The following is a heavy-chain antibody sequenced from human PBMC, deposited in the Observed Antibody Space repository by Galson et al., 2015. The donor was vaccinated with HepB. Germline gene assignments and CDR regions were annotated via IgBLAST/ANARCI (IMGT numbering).Heavy chain of an antibody. J-gene: IGHJ4*02. D-gene: IGHD2-15*01. V-gene: IGHV3-72*01. CDR3: ARAAYCSGGSCWGFDY. CDR2: TRNKANSYTT. Sequence: SLRLSCAASGFTFSDYYMGWVRQAPGKGLEWVGRTRNKANSYTTEYAASVKGRFTISRDESYNSLYLQMNSLQTEDTAVYYCARAAYCSGGSCWGFDYWGQGTLVTVSS. CDR1: GFTFSDYY.